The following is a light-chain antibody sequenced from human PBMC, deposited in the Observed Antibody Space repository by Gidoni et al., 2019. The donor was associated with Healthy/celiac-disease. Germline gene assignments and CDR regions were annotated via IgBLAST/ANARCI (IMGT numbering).Light chain of an antibody. J-gene: IGKJ1*01. Sequence: EIVMTQSPATLSVSPGERATLSCRASQSVSSNLAWYQQKPGQAPRLLIYGASTRATGIPARFSGSGSGTECTLTISSLQSEDFAVYYCQQYRAFGQGTKVKIK. CDR3: QQYRA. CDR1: QSVSSN. CDR2: GAS. V-gene: IGKV3-15*01.